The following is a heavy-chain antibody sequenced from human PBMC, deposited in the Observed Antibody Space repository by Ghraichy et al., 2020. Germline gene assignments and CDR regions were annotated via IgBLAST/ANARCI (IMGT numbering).Heavy chain of an antibody. D-gene: IGHD1-26*01. J-gene: IGHJ3*01. CDR1: GITFSSHY. CDR2: ISGGSRSM. V-gene: IGHV3-21*06. CDR3: ARGGLVGAIDL. Sequence: GALRLSCVASGITFSSHYMNWVRQAPGKGLEWVSSISGGSRSMYYADSVMGRFTISRDNAKNSLYLQMNSLRVEDTAVYYCARGGLVGAIDLWGQGTMVTVSS.